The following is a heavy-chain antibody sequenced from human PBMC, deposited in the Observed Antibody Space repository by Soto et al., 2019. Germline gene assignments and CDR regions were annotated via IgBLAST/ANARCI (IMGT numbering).Heavy chain of an antibody. D-gene: IGHD5-18*01. CDR2: IYPGDSDT. Sequence: GACLKISCQGSGYKFTTYWIAWVRQMPGKGLEWMGVIYPGDSDTRYNPSFQGQVTFSADKSTSTVYLQWSGLKASDTAMYYCARRPMSTHTPDFWGQGTLVTVSS. CDR1: GYKFTTYW. V-gene: IGHV5-51*01. CDR3: ARRPMSTHTPDF. J-gene: IGHJ4*02.